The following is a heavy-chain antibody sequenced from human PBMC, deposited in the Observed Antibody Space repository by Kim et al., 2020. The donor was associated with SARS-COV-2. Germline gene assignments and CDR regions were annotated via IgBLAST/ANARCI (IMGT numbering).Heavy chain of an antibody. Sequence: GGSLRLSCAASGFTFSGYWMTWYRQAPGRGLEWVANMNQDGSGKYYVDSVKGRFTISRDNAKNSLYLQMNSLRAEDTAVYYCARDDREATSDCWGRGTLVIVSS. J-gene: IGHJ4*02. D-gene: IGHD5-12*01. CDR2: MNQDGSGK. V-gene: IGHV3-7*01. CDR1: GFTFSGYW. CDR3: ARDDREATSDC.